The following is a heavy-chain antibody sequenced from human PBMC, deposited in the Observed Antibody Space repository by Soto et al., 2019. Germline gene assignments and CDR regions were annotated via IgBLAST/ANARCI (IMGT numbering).Heavy chain of an antibody. CDR3: AKDKIGDSSGWDYLALEPRGRHYYYYYMDV. CDR2: ISGSGGST. Sequence: EVQLLESGGGLVQPGGSLRLSCAASGFTFSSYAMSWVRQAPGKGLEWVSAISGSGGSTYYADSVKGRFTISRDNSKNTLYLQMNSLRAEDTAVYYCAKDKIGDSSGWDYLALEPRGRHYYYYYMDVWGKGTTVTVSS. J-gene: IGHJ6*03. V-gene: IGHV3-23*01. D-gene: IGHD6-19*01. CDR1: GFTFSSYA.